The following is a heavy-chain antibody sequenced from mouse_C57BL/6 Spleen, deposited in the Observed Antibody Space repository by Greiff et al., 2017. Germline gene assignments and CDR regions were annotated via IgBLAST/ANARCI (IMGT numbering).Heavy chain of an antibody. CDR3: ARSPSLLLRSAWFAY. CDR1: GYAFSSYW. D-gene: IGHD1-1*01. CDR2: IYPGDGDT. Sequence: QVQLQQSGAELVKPGASVKISCKASGYAFSSYWMNWVKQRPGKGLAGIGQIYPGDGDTNYNGKFKGKATLTADQSSSAAYMQLSRLTSEDSAVYVCARSPSLLLRSAWFAYWGQGTLVTVSA. J-gene: IGHJ3*01. V-gene: IGHV1-80*01.